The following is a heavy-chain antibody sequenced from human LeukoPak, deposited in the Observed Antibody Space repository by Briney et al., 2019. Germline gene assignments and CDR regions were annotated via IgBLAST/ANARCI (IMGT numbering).Heavy chain of an antibody. CDR2: IKSKTDGGTT. V-gene: IGHV3-15*01. CDR3: TTDRWFGLFDY. D-gene: IGHD3-10*01. CDR1: GFTFSNAW. Sequence: PGGSLRLSCAASGFTFSNAWMSWVRQAPGKGLEWGGRIKSKTDGGTTDYAAPVKGRFTISRDDSKNTLYLQMNSLKTEDTAVYYCTTDRWFGLFDYWGQGTLVTVSS. J-gene: IGHJ4*02.